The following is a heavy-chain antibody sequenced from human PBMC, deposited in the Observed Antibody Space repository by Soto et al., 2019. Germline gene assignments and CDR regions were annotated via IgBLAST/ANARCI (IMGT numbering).Heavy chain of an antibody. Sequence: PSETLSLTCAVYGVSFSGSYWSWIRQPPEKGLEWIGNVDQSGSTNYNPSLKSRVTLSLDTPKNQFSLKLSSVTAADTAVYYCARGPAPYYYYMDVWGKGTTVTVSS. V-gene: IGHV4-34*01. D-gene: IGHD3-10*01. CDR3: ARGPAPYYYYMDV. J-gene: IGHJ6*03. CDR1: GVSFSGSY. CDR2: VDQSGST.